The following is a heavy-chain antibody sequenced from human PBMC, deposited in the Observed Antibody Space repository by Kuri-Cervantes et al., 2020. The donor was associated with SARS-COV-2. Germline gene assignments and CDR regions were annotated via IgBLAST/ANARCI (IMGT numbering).Heavy chain of an antibody. CDR1: GFTFDDYT. V-gene: IGHV3-43*01. J-gene: IGHJ6*02. CDR3: VKGVHFYYYGMGV. CDR2: IASDGGGT. Sequence: GGSLRLSCAASGFTFDDYTFHWVRQGPGKGLEWVALIASDGGGTFYADSVKGRFTISRDNSKNSLYLQMNSLRTEDTAFYYCVKGVHFYYYGMGVWGQGTPVTVSS.